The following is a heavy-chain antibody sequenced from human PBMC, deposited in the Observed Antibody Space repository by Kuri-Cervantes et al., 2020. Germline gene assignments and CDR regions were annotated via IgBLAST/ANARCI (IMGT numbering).Heavy chain of an antibody. D-gene: IGHD5-24*01. J-gene: IGHJ6*02. CDR2: INPNSGNT. CDR1: GYTFTGYY. V-gene: IGHV1-8*02. Sequence: ASVKVSCKASGYTFTGYYMHWVRQAPGQGLEWMGWINPNSGNTGYAQKFQGRVTMTRNTSISTAYMELSSLRSEDTAVYYCARYGYNRNFYYYYYYGMDVWGQGTTVTVSS. CDR3: ARYGYNRNFYYYYYYGMDV.